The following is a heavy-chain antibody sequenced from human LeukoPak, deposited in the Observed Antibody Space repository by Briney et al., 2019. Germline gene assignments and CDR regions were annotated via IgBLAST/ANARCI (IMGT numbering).Heavy chain of an antibody. CDR1: GYSFTDYF. Sequence: VASVKVSGKASGYSFTDYFIHWVRQAPGQGLEWMGWIIPNSGGTNFAQKFQDRVTMTRDTSISTAYMELNTLTSDDTAVYYCARGGGGLAYWGQGTLVTVSS. D-gene: IGHD3-16*01. V-gene: IGHV1-2*02. CDR3: ARGGGGLAY. CDR2: IIPNSGGT. J-gene: IGHJ4*02.